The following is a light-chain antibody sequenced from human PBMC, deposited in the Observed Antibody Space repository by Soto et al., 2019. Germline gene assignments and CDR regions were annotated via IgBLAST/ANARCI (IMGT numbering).Light chain of an antibody. CDR1: QSVSSY. CDR2: DAS. Sequence: EIVLTQSPATLSLSPGERATLSCRASQSVSSYLAWYQQKPGQAPRLLIYDASNRATGIPARFSGSGSGTDFTLTINSLEPEDFAVYYCQQYGSSPYTFCRRTKVDIK. CDR3: QQYGSSPYT. V-gene: IGKV3-11*01. J-gene: IGKJ2*01.